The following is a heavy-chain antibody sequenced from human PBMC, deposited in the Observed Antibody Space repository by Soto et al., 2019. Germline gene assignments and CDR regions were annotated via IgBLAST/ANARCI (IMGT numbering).Heavy chain of an antibody. CDR3: STRLRNRGY. CDR1: GFIFSTYE. V-gene: IGHV3-48*03. CDR2: ISSSSNSI. Sequence: EVQLVESGGGLAQPGGSLRLSCAASGFIFSTYEMNWVRQAPGKGLEWVSSISSSSNSIHYADSVKGRVTISRDNAKNSLYLQMNSLRAEDTAVYYCSTRLRNRGYWGQGTLVTVSS. J-gene: IGHJ4*02. D-gene: IGHD3-16*01.